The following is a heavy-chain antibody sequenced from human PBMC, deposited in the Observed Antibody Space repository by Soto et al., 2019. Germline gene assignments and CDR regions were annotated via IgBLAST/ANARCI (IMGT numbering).Heavy chain of an antibody. CDR2: IYHSGST. D-gene: IGHD3-22*01. CDR1: GYSISSGYY. J-gene: IGHJ4*02. Sequence: SETLSLTCAVSGYSISSGYYWGWIRQPPGKGLEWIGSIYHSGSTYYNPSLKSRVTISVDTSKNQFSLKLSSVTAADTAVYYCARVHYDSGAYYYDYFDYWGQGTLVTVSS. CDR3: ARVHYDSGAYYYDYFDY. V-gene: IGHV4-38-2*01.